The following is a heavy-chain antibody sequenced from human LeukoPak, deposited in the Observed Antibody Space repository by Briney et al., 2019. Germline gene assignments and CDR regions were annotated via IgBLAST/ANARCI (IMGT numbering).Heavy chain of an antibody. J-gene: IGHJ5*02. V-gene: IGHV4-39*01. CDR1: GGSISSSSYY. CDR2: IYYSGST. CDR3: ASLGSSSWYGVLGFDP. Sequence: SETLSLTCTVSGGSISSSSYYWGWIRQPPGKGLEWIGSIYYSGSTYYNPSLKSRVTISVDTSKNQFSLELSSVTAADTAVYYCASLGSSSWYGVLGFDPWGQGTLVTVSS. D-gene: IGHD6-13*01.